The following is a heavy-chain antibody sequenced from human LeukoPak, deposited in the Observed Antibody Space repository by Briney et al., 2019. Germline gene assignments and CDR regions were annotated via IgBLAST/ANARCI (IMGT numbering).Heavy chain of an antibody. Sequence: PGRSLRLSCAASGFTFSSYAMHWVRQAPGKGLEWVAVISYDGSNKYYADSVKGRFTISRDNSKNTLYLQMNSLRAEDTAVYYCAKSRGVGAPSDFDYWGQGTLVTVSS. CDR2: ISYDGSNK. CDR1: GFTFSSYA. D-gene: IGHD1-26*01. V-gene: IGHV3-30-3*01. CDR3: AKSRGVGAPSDFDY. J-gene: IGHJ4*02.